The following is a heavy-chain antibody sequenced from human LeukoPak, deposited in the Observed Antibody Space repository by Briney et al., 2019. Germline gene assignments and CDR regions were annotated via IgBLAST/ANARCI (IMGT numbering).Heavy chain of an antibody. V-gene: IGHV5-10-1*01. D-gene: IGHD6-13*01. Sequence: KHGESLKISCKGSGYSFTSYWISWVRQMPGKGLEWMGRIDPSDSYTNYSPSFQGHVTISADKSISTAYLQWSSLKASDTAMYYCARHVAAAGPLQNFDYWGQGTLVTVSS. CDR2: IDPSDSYT. J-gene: IGHJ4*02. CDR1: GYSFTSYW. CDR3: ARHVAAAGPLQNFDY.